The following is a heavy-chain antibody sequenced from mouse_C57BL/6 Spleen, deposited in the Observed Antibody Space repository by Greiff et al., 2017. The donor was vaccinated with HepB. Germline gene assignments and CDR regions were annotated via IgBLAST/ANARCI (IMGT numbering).Heavy chain of an antibody. D-gene: IGHD2-3*01. CDR2: ISYDGSN. J-gene: IGHJ4*01. V-gene: IGHV3-6*01. CDR3: ARVGLLPYYYAMDY. Sequence: EVQLQESGPGLVKPSQSLSLTCSVTGYSITSGYYWNWIRQFPGNKLEWMGYISYDGSNNYNPSLKNRISITRDTSKNQFFLKLNSVTTEDTATYYCARVGLLPYYYAMDYWGQGTSDTVSS. CDR1: GYSITSGYY.